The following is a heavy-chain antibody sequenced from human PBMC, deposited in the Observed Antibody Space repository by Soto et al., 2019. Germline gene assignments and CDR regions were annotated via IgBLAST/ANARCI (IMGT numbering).Heavy chain of an antibody. D-gene: IGHD6-6*01. CDR2: INPSGGST. Sequence: ASVEVSCKGSGYTFTSYYMHWVRQAPGQGLEWMGIINPSGGSTSYAQKFQGRVTMTRDTSTSTVYMELSSLRSEDTAVYYCARDYXCDSSSEDRYYYYGMDVWGQGTTVTVSS. V-gene: IGHV1-46*01. CDR1: GYTFTSYY. J-gene: IGHJ6*02. CDR3: ARDYXCDSSSEDRYYYYGMDV.